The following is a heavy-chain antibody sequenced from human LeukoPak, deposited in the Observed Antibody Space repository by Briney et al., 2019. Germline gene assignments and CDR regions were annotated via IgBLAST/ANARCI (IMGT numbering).Heavy chain of an antibody. CDR1: GGSISSSAYY. V-gene: IGHV4-61*05. CDR3: ARRLSGSYFDY. CDR2: IYYSGST. Sequence: SETLSLTCTVSGGSISSSAYYWSWIRQPPGKGLEWIGYIYYSGSTNYNPSLKSRVTISVDTSKNQFSLKLSSVTAADTAVYYCARRLSGSYFDYWGQGTLVTVSS. J-gene: IGHJ4*02. D-gene: IGHD1-26*01.